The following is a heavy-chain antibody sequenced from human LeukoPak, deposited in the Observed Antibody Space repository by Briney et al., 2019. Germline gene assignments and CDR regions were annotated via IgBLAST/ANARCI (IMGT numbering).Heavy chain of an antibody. Sequence: SETLSLTCAVSGYSISSGYYWGWIRQPPGKRLEWIGSIYHSGGTYYNPSLKSRGPISVDTSKNQFSLKLSSVTAADTAVYYCARGGLQPTVWGQGTLVTVSS. D-gene: IGHD5-24*01. CDR3: ARGGLQPTV. CDR2: IYHSGGT. CDR1: GYSISSGYY. J-gene: IGHJ4*02. V-gene: IGHV4-38-2*01.